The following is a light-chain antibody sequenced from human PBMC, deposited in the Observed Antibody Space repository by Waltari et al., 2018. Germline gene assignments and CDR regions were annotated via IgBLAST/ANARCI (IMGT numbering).Light chain of an antibody. Sequence: VVVTQSPATLSLSPGERATLSCRASQSMSTYLALYQQKPGQAPRLLIYDASNRATCIPARFSGSGSGTDFTLTISSLEPEDFAVYYCQQRTIWSGTFGQGTKVEIK. CDR2: DAS. CDR1: QSMSTY. J-gene: IGKJ1*01. V-gene: IGKV3-11*01. CDR3: QQRTIWSGT.